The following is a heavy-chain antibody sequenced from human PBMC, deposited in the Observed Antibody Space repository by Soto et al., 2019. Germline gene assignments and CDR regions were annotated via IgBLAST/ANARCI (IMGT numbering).Heavy chain of an antibody. CDR3: ARVCYYGSGSYYSKRYYYYYGMDV. J-gene: IGHJ6*02. V-gene: IGHV4-34*01. CDR1: GGSFSGYY. CDR2: INHSGST. D-gene: IGHD3-10*01. Sequence: SETLSLTCAVYGGSFSGYYWSWIRQPPGKGPEWIGEINHSGSTNYNPSLKSRVTISVDTSKNQFSLKLSSVTAADTAVYYCARVCYYGSGSYYSKRYYYYYGMDVWGQGTTVTVSS.